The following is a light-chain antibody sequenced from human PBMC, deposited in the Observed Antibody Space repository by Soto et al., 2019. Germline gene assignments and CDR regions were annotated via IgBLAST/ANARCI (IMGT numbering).Light chain of an antibody. V-gene: IGKV4-1*01. CDR1: QRVLYSSNNRNY. CDR2: WAS. Sequence: DIVMTQSPDSLAVSLGERATINCKSSQRVLYSSNNRNYLAWFQQKPGQAPDLLIYWASTRESGVPDRFSGSGSGTDFTLTISSLQAEDVAVYYCQQYYSTPLTFGGGTKVEIK. J-gene: IGKJ4*01. CDR3: QQYYSTPLT.